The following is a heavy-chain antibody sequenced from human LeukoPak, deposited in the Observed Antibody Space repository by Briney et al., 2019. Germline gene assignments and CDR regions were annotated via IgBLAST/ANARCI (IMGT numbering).Heavy chain of an antibody. CDR3: ARGSLGAPGAFDI. V-gene: IGHV3-21*01. CDR2: ISSSSSYI. J-gene: IGHJ3*02. Sequence: GGSLRLSCAASGFTFSSYSMNWVRQAPGKGLEWVSSISSSSSYIYYADSVKGRFTISRDNAKNSLYLQMNSLRAEDTAVYYCARGSLGAPGAFDIWGRGTMVTVSS. D-gene: IGHD1-26*01. CDR1: GFTFSSYS.